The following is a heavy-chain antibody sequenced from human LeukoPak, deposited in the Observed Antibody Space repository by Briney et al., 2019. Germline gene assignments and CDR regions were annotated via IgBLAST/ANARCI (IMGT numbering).Heavy chain of an antibody. CDR3: AKGMATIPGYYYYYYMDV. CDR1: VDSVSINSAA. V-gene: IGHV6-1*01. CDR2: TYYRSKWYN. D-gene: IGHD5-24*01. Sequence: SQTLSLTFALSVDSVSINSAAWKWLRHSPSRGLEWLGRTYYRSKWYNDNAVSVKSRITINPDTSKNQFSLQLNSVPPEDTAVYYCAKGMATIPGYYYYYYMDVWGKGTTVTVSS. J-gene: IGHJ6*03.